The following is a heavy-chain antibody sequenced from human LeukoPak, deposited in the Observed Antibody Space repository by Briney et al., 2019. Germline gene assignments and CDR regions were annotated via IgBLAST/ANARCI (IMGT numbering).Heavy chain of an antibody. CDR1: GYTFTGYY. Sequence: ASVKVSCKASGYTFTGYYMHWVRQAPGQGLEWMGWINPNSGGTNYAQKFQGWVTMTRDTSISTAYMELSRLRSDDTAVYYCARRADYYDSSGYYGGVDYWGQGTLVTVSS. J-gene: IGHJ4*02. CDR2: INPNSGGT. V-gene: IGHV1-2*04. D-gene: IGHD3-22*01. CDR3: ARRADYYDSSGYYGGVDY.